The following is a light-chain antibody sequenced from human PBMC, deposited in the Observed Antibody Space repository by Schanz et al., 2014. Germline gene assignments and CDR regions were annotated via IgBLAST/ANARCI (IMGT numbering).Light chain of an antibody. Sequence: QSVLAQPPSVSAAPGQRVTISCSGTYSNIGNNYVSWYQQFPGTAPQLLIYDNDKRPSGIPDRFSGSRSGTSASLGITGVHSADEADYYCGTWDNSPSGFVFGGGTKLTVL. CDR3: GTWDNSPSGFV. CDR1: YSNIGNNY. V-gene: IGLV1-51*01. CDR2: DND. J-gene: IGLJ2*01.